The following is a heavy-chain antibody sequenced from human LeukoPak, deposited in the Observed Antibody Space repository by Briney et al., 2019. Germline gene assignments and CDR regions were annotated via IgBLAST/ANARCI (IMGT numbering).Heavy chain of an antibody. D-gene: IGHD3-22*01. CDR2: IYYSGST. V-gene: IGHV4-59*01. CDR1: GGSISSYY. Sequence: SETLSLTCTVSGGSISSYYWSWIRQPPGKGLEWIGYIYYSGSTNYNPSLKSRVTISVDTSKNQFSLKLSSVTAADTAVYYCARDEEDSSGYYPAYWGQGTLVTVSS. J-gene: IGHJ4*02. CDR3: ARDEEDSSGYYPAY.